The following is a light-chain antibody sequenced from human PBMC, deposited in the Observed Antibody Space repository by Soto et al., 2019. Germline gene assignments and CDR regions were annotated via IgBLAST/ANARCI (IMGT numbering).Light chain of an antibody. V-gene: IGKV3-20*01. CDR3: EQYGYSPSGYT. J-gene: IGKJ2*01. CDR2: GAS. Sequence: EIVLTQSPGTLSLSPGERATLSCRASQSVSSSYLAWYQQKRGQAPRLLIYGASSRATGIPDRYSGSGYGTNLPLTISTLVREDFGVYHCEQYGYSPSGYTFGRETKLEIK. CDR1: QSVSSSY.